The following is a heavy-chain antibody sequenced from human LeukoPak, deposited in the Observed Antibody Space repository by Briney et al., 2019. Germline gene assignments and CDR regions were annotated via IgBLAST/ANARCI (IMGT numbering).Heavy chain of an antibody. CDR2: ISSSSSTI. Sequence: GGSLRLSCAASGFTFSSYSMNWVRQAPGKGLEWVSYISSSSSTIYYADSVKGRFTISRDNAKNSLYLQMNSLRDEDTAVYYCARDPSAGYYDFWSGEYYYFDYWGQGTLVTVSS. D-gene: IGHD3-3*01. J-gene: IGHJ4*02. CDR3: ARDPSAGYYDFWSGEYYYFDY. V-gene: IGHV3-48*02. CDR1: GFTFSSYS.